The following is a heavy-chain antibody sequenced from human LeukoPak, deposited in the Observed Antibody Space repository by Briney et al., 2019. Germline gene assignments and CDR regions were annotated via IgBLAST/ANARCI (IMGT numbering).Heavy chain of an antibody. Sequence: GGSLRLSCAASGFTFSSYGMRWVRQAPGKGLEWVTAISGSGGHTYYADSVKGRFTISRDNSKNTLYLQMNSQRAEDTAVYHCGKAPLPLGYCSGGSCYGFDYWGQGTLVTVSS. V-gene: IGHV3-23*01. CDR1: GFTFSSYG. J-gene: IGHJ4*02. CDR3: GKAPLPLGYCSGGSCYGFDY. CDR2: ISGSGGHT. D-gene: IGHD2-15*01.